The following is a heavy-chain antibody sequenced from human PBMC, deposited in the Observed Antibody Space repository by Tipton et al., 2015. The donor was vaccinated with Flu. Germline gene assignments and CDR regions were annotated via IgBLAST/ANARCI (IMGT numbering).Heavy chain of an antibody. Sequence: QLVQSGAEVKKPGESLKISCKGSGYSFTSYWIGWVRQMPGKGLEWMGIIYPGDSDTRYSPSFQGQVTISADKSISTAYLQWSSLKASAPAMYYCASRFHSSSSRDPDAFDIWGQGTMVTVSS. CDR3: ASRFHSSSSRDPDAFDI. J-gene: IGHJ3*02. V-gene: IGHV5-51*01. CDR2: IYPGDSDT. CDR1: GYSFTSYW. D-gene: IGHD6-6*01.